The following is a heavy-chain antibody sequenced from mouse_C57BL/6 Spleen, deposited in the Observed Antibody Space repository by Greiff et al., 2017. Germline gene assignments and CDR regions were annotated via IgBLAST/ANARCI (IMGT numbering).Heavy chain of an antibody. D-gene: IGHD2-2*01. Sequence: VQLQQSGPELVKPGASVKISCKASGYTFTDYYMNWVKQSHGKSLEWIGDINPNNGGTSYNQKFKGKATLTVDKSSSTAYMELRSLTSEDSAVYYCARGSTMVTTGDYWGQGTTLTVSS. CDR2: INPNNGGT. V-gene: IGHV1-26*01. CDR1: GYTFTDYY. J-gene: IGHJ2*01. CDR3: ARGSTMVTTGDY.